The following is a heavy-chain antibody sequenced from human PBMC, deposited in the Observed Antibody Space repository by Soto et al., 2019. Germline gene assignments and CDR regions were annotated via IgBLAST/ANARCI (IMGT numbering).Heavy chain of an antibody. CDR1: GFTFSSYA. CDR3: AKRANTHYDFWSDYSED. V-gene: IGHV3-23*01. D-gene: IGHD3-3*01. J-gene: IGHJ4*02. CDR2: ISGVGGST. Sequence: EVQLLESGGGLVQPGGSLRLSCAASGFTFSSYAMSWVRQAPGKGLEWVSAISGVGGSTYYADSVKGRFTISRDNSKNTLYLLMNSLRAEDTAVYYCAKRANTHYDFWSDYSEDWGQGTLVTVSS.